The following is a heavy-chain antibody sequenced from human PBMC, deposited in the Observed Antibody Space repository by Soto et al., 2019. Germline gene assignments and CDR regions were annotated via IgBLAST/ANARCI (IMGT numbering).Heavy chain of an antibody. J-gene: IGHJ5*02. Sequence: SETLSLTCAVSGGSISGYYWSWIRQPPGKGLEWIGYIYYSGSTNYNPSLKSRVTISVDTSKNQFSLKLSSVTAADTAVYYCARDPIGYGGWFDPWGQGTLVTVSS. CDR3: ARDPIGYGGWFDP. V-gene: IGHV4-59*01. CDR2: IYYSGST. D-gene: IGHD5-12*01. CDR1: GGSISGYY.